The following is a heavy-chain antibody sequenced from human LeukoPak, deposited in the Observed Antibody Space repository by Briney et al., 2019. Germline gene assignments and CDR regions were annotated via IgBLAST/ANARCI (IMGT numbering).Heavy chain of an antibody. CDR3: ARHGSAVAGTDWFDP. J-gene: IGHJ5*02. D-gene: IGHD6-19*01. V-gene: IGHV4-39*01. CDR2: VYYSGST. CDR1: GGSISSSSYY. Sequence: SETLSLTCTVSGGSISSSSYYWGWVRQPPGKGLEWIGRVYYSGSTYYNPSLKSRVTISVDTSKNQFSLKLSSVTAADTAVYYCARHGSAVAGTDWFDPWGQGTLVTVSS.